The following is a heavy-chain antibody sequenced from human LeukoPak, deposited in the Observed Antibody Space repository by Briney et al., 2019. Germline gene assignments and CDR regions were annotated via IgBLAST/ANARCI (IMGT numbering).Heavy chain of an antibody. Sequence: RASVKVSCKASGYTFTSYGISWVRQAPGQGLEWMGWISAYNGNTNYAQKLQGRVTMTTDTSTSTAYMVLRSLRSDDTAVYYCARDIRIAAAGTRDFDYWGQGTLVTVSS. D-gene: IGHD6-13*01. V-gene: IGHV1-18*04. CDR3: ARDIRIAAAGTRDFDY. J-gene: IGHJ4*02. CDR1: GYTFTSYG. CDR2: ISAYNGNT.